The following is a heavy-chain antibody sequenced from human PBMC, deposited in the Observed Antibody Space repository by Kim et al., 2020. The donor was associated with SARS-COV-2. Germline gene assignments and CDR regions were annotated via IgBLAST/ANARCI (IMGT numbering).Heavy chain of an antibody. V-gene: IGHV1-46*01. D-gene: IGHD6-19*01. Sequence: ASVKVSCKASGYTFTSYYMHWVRQAPGQGLEWMGIINPSGGSTSYAQKFQGRVTMTRDTSTSTVYMELSSLRSEDTAVYYCARDPGWGIAVAGSFDYWGQGTLVTVSS. J-gene: IGHJ4*02. CDR1: GYTFTSYY. CDR2: INPSGGST. CDR3: ARDPGWGIAVAGSFDY.